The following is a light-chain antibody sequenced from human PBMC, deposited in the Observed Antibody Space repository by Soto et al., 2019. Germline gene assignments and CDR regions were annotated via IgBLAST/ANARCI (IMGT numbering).Light chain of an antibody. J-gene: IGKJ3*01. V-gene: IGKV3-20*01. Sequence: EIVLTQSPGTLSLSPGERATLSCRASQSISSSYLAWYQHKPGQAPRLLMYDASSRATGIPDRFSGSGSGTDFTLIISRLEAEDFAVYYCQQYGSSPLTFGPGTKVDIK. CDR2: DAS. CDR3: QQYGSSPLT. CDR1: QSISSSY.